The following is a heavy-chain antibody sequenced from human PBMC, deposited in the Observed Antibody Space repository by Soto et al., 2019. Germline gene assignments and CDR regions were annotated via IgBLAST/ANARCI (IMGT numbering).Heavy chain of an antibody. Sequence: SETLSLTCTVSGGSISSGGYYWSWIRQHPGKGLEWIGYIYYSGSTYYSPSLKSRVTISVDTSKNQFSLKLSSVTAADTAVYFCGWVILSEYFHHCGRRNLVTGSS. V-gene: IGHV4-31*03. CDR2: IYYSGST. J-gene: IGHJ1*01. CDR1: GGSISSGGYY. CDR3: GWVILSEYFHH. D-gene: IGHD3-22*01.